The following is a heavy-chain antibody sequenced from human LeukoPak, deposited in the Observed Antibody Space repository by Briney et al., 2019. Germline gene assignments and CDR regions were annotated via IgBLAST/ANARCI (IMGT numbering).Heavy chain of an antibody. V-gene: IGHV4-59*01. CDR1: GGSISSYY. D-gene: IGHD7-27*01. CDR2: IYYSGST. CDR3: ARLPPGRRPNWGDY. J-gene: IGHJ4*02. Sequence: SETLSLTCTVSGGSISSYYWSWIRQPPGKGLEWIGYIYYSGSTNYNPSLKSRVTISVDTSKNQFSLKLSSVTAADTAMYYCARLPPGRRPNWGDYWGQGTLVTVSS.